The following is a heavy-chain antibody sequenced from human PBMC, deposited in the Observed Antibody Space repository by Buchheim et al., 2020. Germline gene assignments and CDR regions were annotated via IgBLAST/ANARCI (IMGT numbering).Heavy chain of an antibody. CDR3: ARCTKETMVSYYYYGMDV. D-gene: IGHD4-23*01. Sequence: QVQLVESGGGVVQPGRSLRLSCAASGFTFSSYAMHWVRQAPGKGLEWVAVISYDGSNKYYADSVKGRFTISRDNSKNTLYLQMNSLRAEDTAVYYCARCTKETMVSYYYYGMDVWGQGTT. CDR2: ISYDGSNK. J-gene: IGHJ6*02. V-gene: IGHV3-30-3*01. CDR1: GFTFSSYA.